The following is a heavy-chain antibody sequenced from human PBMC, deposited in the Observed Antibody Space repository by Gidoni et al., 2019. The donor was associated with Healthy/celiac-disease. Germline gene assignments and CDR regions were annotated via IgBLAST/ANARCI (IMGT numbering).Heavy chain of an antibody. CDR3: ARARMGGGGQKSGAFDI. CDR2: INWNGGST. Sequence: EVQLVESRGGVVRPGVSLRLSCAASGFPFDAYGMSWVRQAPGKGMEWVSGINWNGGSTGYADSVKGRFTISRDNAKNSLYLQMNSLRAEDTALYYCARARMGGGGQKSGAFDIWGQGTMVTVSS. J-gene: IGHJ3*02. D-gene: IGHD2-15*01. CDR1: GFPFDAYG. V-gene: IGHV3-20*04.